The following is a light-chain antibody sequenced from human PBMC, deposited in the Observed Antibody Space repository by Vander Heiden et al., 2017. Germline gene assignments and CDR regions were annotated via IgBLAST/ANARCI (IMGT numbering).Light chain of an antibody. CDR2: PTS. V-gene: IGKV1-33*01. CDR3: QQYDNLPLT. CDR1: QDISNY. Sequence: DIQMTQSPSSLSASVGDRVTITCQASQDISNYLNWYQQKPGKAPKLLIYPTSNLETGVPSRFSGSGSGTDFTFTISSLQPEDIATYYCQQYDNLPLTFGGGTKVEIK. J-gene: IGKJ4*01.